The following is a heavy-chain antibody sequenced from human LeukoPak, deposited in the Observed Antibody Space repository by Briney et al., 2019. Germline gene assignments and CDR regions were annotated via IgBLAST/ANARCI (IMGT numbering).Heavy chain of an antibody. CDR1: GFTFSNYW. CDR2: ISPDGSTT. J-gene: IGHJ4*02. CDR3: AFPRSDS. Sequence: GGSLRLSCAASGFTFSNYWIHWVRQAPGKGLIRVSRISPDGSTTGYADSVKGRSTISRDNVKNTLSLQMDSLRAEDTAVYYCAFPRSDSWGQGTLVTVSS. V-gene: IGHV3-74*01.